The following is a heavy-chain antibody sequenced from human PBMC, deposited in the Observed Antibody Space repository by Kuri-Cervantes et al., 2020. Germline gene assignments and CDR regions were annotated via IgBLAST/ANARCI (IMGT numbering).Heavy chain of an antibody. CDR1: GFTFSSYA. CDR2: ISGSGGST. Sequence: GESLKISCAASGFTFSSYAMSWVRQAPGKGLEWVSAISGSGGSTYYADSVKGRFTISRDNSKNTLYLQMNSLRAEDTAVYYCAKSDYYGSGSYTHNFDYWGQGTLVTVSS. D-gene: IGHD3-10*01. J-gene: IGHJ4*02. V-gene: IGHV3-23*01. CDR3: AKSDYYGSGSYTHNFDY.